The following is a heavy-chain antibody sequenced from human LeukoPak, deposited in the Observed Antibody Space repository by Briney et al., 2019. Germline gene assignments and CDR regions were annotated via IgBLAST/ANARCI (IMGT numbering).Heavy chain of an antibody. D-gene: IGHD5-12*01. CDR3: ARDAGGGYDYYYYYYMAV. J-gene: IGHJ6*03. CDR1: GFTFSSYA. Sequence: GGSLRLSCAASGFTFSSYAMSWVRQAPGKGLEWVSTISGSGGSTYYADSVKGRFTISRDNSKNTLYLQMNSLRAEDTAVYYCARDAGGGYDYYYYYYMAVWGKGTTVTVSS. V-gene: IGHV3-23*01. CDR2: ISGSGGST.